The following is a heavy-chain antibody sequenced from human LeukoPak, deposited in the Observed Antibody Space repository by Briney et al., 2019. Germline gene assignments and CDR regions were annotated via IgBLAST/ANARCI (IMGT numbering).Heavy chain of an antibody. CDR1: GFTFSSYA. CDR3: ARLSPNYYYYYYMDV. Sequence: GGSLRLSCAASGFTFSSYAMSWVRQAPGKGLECVSVISGSGGSTYYADSVKGRFTISRDNSKNTLYLQMNSLRAEDTAVYYCARLSPNYYYYYYMDVWGKGTTVTVSS. D-gene: IGHD2/OR15-2a*01. J-gene: IGHJ6*03. CDR2: ISGSGGST. V-gene: IGHV3-23*01.